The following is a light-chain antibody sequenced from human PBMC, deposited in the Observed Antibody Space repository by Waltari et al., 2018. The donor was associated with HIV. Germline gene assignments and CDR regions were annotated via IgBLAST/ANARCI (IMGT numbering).Light chain of an antibody. J-gene: IGLJ3*02. Sequence: QSALTQPASVSGSPGQSITISCTGTNNDVGGYTSVSWYQQHPGRAPKLIIYQVINRPSGISSRFSGSKSDHTASLTISGLQTEDEADYYCSSSTTSDTWVFGGGTKLTVL. CDR3: SSSTTSDTWV. CDR1: NNDVGGYTS. V-gene: IGLV2-14*01. CDR2: QVI.